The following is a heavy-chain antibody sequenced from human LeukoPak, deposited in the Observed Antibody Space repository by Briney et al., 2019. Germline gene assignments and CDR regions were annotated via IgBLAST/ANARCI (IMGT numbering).Heavy chain of an antibody. D-gene: IGHD1-7*01. CDR2: INPSSGGT. J-gene: IGHJ5*02. Sequence: ASVKVSCKASGYTFTDYYLHWLRQAPGQGLEGRGWINPSSGGTNYAQKFQGRVTMTRDTSISTAYMELSRLTSDDTAVFYCARSKYNWNFNWFDPWGQGTLVTVSS. CDR1: GYTFTDYY. CDR3: ARSKYNWNFNWFDP. V-gene: IGHV1-2*02.